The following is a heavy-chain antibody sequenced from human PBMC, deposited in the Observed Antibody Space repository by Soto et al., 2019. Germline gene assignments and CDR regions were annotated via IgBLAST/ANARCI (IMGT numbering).Heavy chain of an antibody. J-gene: IGHJ5*02. CDR3: ASSGIVGREVNTWFDP. V-gene: IGHV4-59*01. CDR2: ISYGGST. D-gene: IGHD3-22*01. Sequence: SETVSLNCTVSAGSITTSYWIWIREPLGKALEWIGHISYGGSTNYNPSLKSRLTISIDTSKSQISLKLTSMTTADTAVYYCASSGIVGREVNTWFDPWGQGTLVTVSS. CDR1: AGSITTSY.